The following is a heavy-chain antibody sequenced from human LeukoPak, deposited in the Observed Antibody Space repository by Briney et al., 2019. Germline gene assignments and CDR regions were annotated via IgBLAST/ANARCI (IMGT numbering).Heavy chain of an antibody. J-gene: IGHJ6*02. D-gene: IGHD2-15*01. V-gene: IGHV4-59*08. CDR3: ARHLYCSGGTCYSGHYYYGMDV. CDR1: GFTFTYAW. CDR2: IYYSGNT. Sequence: GSLRLSCAASGFTFTYAWMSWVRQAPGKGLEWIGYIYYSGNTNYNPSLKSRVTISVDTSKNQFSLKLSSVTAADTAVYYCARHLYCSGGTCYSGHYYYGMDVWGQGTTVTVSS.